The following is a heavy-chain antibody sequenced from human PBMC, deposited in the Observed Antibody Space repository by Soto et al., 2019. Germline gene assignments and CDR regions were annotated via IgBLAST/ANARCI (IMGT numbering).Heavy chain of an antibody. CDR2: INPSDSHT. CDR1: GYTFTNHW. V-gene: IGHV5-10-1*01. D-gene: IGHD3-22*01. CDR3: ARHASYYVSSGYFGTY. Sequence: GESLKISCQGSGYTFTNHWITWVRQMPGKGLEWMGRINPSDSHTNYSPSFQGHVAMSVDKSISTAYLQWSSLKASDSAMYYCARHASYYVSSGYFGTYWGQGTLVTVSS. J-gene: IGHJ4*02.